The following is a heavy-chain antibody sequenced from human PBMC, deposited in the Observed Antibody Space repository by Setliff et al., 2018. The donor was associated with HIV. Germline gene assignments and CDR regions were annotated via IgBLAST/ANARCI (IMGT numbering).Heavy chain of an antibody. V-gene: IGHV3-20*04. CDR2: ISWSGGGT. CDR1: GFKFDDYG. D-gene: IGHD3-22*01. CDR3: AGGFPYYYESSGHYAMDV. Sequence: GESLKISCAASGFKFDDYGMSWVRQAPGKGLEWVSGISWSGGGTGYVDSVKGRFTVSRDDDKNSLHLVMNSLRVEDTAIYYCAGGFPYYYESSGHYAMDVWGQGTTVTVSS. J-gene: IGHJ6*02.